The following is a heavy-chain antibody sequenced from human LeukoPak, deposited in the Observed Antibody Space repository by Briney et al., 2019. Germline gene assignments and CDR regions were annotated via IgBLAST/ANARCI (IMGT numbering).Heavy chain of an antibody. CDR1: GYTFTSYG. D-gene: IGHD4-23*01. CDR2: ISAYNGNT. CDR3: ATGGNTADGYFQH. J-gene: IGHJ1*01. V-gene: IGHV1-18*01. Sequence: EASVKVSCKASGYTFTSYGISWVRQAPGQGLEWMGWISAYNGNTNYAQKLQGRVTMTEDTSTDTAYMELSSLRSEDTAVYYCATGGNTADGYFQHWGQGTLVTVSS.